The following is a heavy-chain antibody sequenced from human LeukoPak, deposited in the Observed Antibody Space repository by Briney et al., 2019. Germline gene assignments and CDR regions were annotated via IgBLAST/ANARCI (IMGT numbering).Heavy chain of an antibody. D-gene: IGHD1-26*01. V-gene: IGHV3-23*01. CDR2: ISGSGGGT. J-gene: IGHJ4*02. CDR3: AKDLGRYRNNFFDY. Sequence: GGSLRLSCAASGFTVSSNYMSWVRQAPDKGLEWVSTISGSGGGTYYADSVKGRFTISRDDSKNTLYLQMNSLRADDTAVYYCAKDLGRYRNNFFDYWGQGNLVTVPS. CDR1: GFTVSSNY.